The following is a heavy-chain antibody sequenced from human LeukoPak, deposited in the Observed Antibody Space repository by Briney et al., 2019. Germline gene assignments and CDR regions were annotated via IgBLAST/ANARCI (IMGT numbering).Heavy chain of an antibody. Sequence: ERSLRLSCAASGFIFSYYAIHWVRQAPGKGLEWVAVISYDGSNKYYGDSVKGRFTISRDNSKNTLYLQVNSVRIDDTAVYYCAKDSSSGSSYYFHGMEVWGLGTTVTVSS. D-gene: IGHD3-10*01. CDR2: ISYDGSNK. CDR3: AKDSSSGSSYYFHGMEV. CDR1: GFIFSYYA. V-gene: IGHV3-30*18. J-gene: IGHJ6*02.